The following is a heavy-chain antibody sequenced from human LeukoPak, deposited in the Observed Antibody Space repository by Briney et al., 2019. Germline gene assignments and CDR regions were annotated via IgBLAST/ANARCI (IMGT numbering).Heavy chain of an antibody. CDR2: ISGSGGNT. Sequence: GGSLRLSCAASGFTFNNYAMSWVRQAPGKGLEWVSTISGSGGNTYYADSVKGRFTISRDNSKNTLYLQMNSLRAEDTAVYYCAKSVRGYTYYFDCWGQGTLVTVSS. V-gene: IGHV3-23*01. J-gene: IGHJ4*02. CDR1: GFTFNNYA. D-gene: IGHD5-12*01. CDR3: AKSVRGYTYYFDC.